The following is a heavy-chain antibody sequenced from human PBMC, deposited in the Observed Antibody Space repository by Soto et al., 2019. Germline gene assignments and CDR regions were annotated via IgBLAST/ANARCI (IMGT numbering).Heavy chain of an antibody. J-gene: IGHJ4*02. V-gene: IGHV4-30-4*01. CDR2: IYYSGST. CDR1: GGSISSGDYY. CDR3: ARDYYDSSGPFEY. Sequence: SETLSLTCTVSGGSISSGDYYWSWIRQPPGKGLEWIGYIYYSGSTYYNPSLKSRVTISVDTSKNQFSLKLSSVTAADTAVYYCARDYYDSSGPFEYWGQGTLVTVSS. D-gene: IGHD3-22*01.